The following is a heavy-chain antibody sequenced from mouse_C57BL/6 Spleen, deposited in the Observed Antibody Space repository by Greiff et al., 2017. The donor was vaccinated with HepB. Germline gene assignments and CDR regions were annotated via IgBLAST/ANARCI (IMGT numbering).Heavy chain of an antibody. V-gene: IGHV1-50*01. J-gene: IGHJ2*01. D-gene: IGHD1-1*01. CDR2: IDPSDSYT. Sequence: QVQLQQPGAELVKPGASVKLSCKASGYTFTSYWMQWVKQRPGQGLEWIGEIDPSDSYTNYNQKFKGKATLTVDTSSSTAYMQLSSLTSEDSAVYYCARCFYYYGSSYYFYYWGQGTTLTVSS. CDR3: ARCFYYYGSSYYFYY. CDR1: GYTFTSYW.